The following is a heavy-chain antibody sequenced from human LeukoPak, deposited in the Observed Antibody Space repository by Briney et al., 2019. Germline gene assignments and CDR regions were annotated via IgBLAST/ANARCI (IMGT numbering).Heavy chain of an antibody. CDR1: GGSISSSSYY. CDR3: ASVTMIVVVITGFDY. CDR2: IYYSGST. Sequence: PSETLSLACTVSGGSISSSSYYWGWIRQPPRKGLEWIGSIYYSGSTYYNPSLKSRVTISVDTSKNQFSLKLSSVTAADTAVYYCASVTMIVVVITGFDYWGQGTLVTVSS. D-gene: IGHD3-22*01. J-gene: IGHJ4*02. V-gene: IGHV4-39*01.